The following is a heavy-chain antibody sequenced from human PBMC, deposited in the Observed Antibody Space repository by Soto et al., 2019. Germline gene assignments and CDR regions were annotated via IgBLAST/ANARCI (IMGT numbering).Heavy chain of an antibody. D-gene: IGHD5-12*01. CDR2: INTGNGNP. V-gene: IGHV1-3*04. J-gene: IGHJ5*02. Sequence: ASVKVSCKASGITSTTYAIHWVRQAPGQGLEWMGWINTGNGNPRYSQRFLGRVSLTTDTSASTASMDLSSLTSEDTAVYYCARAISGYVTWGQGTLVTVSS. CDR3: ARAISGYVT. CDR1: GITSTTYA.